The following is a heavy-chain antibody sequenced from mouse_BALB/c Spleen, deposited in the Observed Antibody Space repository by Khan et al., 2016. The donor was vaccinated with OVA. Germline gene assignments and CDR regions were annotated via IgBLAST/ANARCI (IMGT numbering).Heavy chain of an antibody. J-gene: IGHJ3*01. V-gene: IGHV5-12*02. CDR2: LSNRGTTT. D-gene: IGHD2-3*01. CDR1: GFTFSDYY. Sequence: EVELVESGGGLVQPGGSLKLSCATSGFTFSDYYMYWVRQTPEKRLEWVAYLSNRGTTTYYPDTVRGRFTISRDNAKNTLYLQMSRLESEDTAMAYWAREGDDGGLAYWGQGTLVTVSA. CDR3: AREGDDGGLAY.